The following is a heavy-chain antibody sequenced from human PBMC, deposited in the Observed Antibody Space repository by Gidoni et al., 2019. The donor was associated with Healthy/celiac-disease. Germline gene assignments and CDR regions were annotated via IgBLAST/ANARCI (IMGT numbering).Heavy chain of an antibody. CDR2: ISSSSSYT. V-gene: IGHV3-11*05. Sequence: QVQLVESGGGLVKPGGSLRLSCAASGSTFSDYYMSWIRQAPGKGLEWVSYISSSSSYTNYADSVKGRFTISRDNAKNSLYLQMNSLRAEDTAVYYCARSGTTKDYYYYYMDVWGKGTTVTVSS. CDR1: GSTFSDYY. CDR3: ARSGTTKDYYYYYMDV. D-gene: IGHD1-1*01. J-gene: IGHJ6*03.